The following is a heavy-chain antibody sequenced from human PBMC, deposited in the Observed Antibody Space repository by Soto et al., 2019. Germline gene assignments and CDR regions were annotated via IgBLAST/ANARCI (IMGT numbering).Heavy chain of an antibody. Sequence: GGSLRLSCAAAGFTFGAYVMHWLLQAPGKGLEWVAHISYDGNNKYYADSVKGRFTISRDNFKNTLYLQMSSLRTDDTVVYYCASSRCGSYHYYYGMDVRGLDTAVPVSS. J-gene: IGHJ6*02. V-gene: IGHV3-30-3*01. CDR1: GFTFGAYV. CDR2: ISYDGNNK. CDR3: ASSRCGSYHYYYGMDV. D-gene: IGHD2-15*01.